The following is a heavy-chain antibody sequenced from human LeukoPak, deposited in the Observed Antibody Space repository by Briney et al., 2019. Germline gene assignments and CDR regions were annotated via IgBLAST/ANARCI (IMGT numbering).Heavy chain of an antibody. V-gene: IGHV4-4*08. Sequence: SETLSLTCTVSGGSINSYYWSWIRQPPGKGLQWIGYIYDSGITNYNPSLKSRVTISVDTSKNLFSLKMSSVTAADTAVYYCARGGNGYRIEACGTIRFDPWGQGTLVTVSS. CDR1: GGSINSYY. CDR3: ARGGNGYRIEACGTIRFDP. J-gene: IGHJ5*02. CDR2: IYDSGIT. D-gene: IGHD6-13*01.